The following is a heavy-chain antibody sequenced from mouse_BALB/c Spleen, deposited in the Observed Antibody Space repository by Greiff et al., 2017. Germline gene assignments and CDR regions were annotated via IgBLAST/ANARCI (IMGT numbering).Heavy chain of an antibody. CDR2: IDPENGNT. CDR3: AAMITGDY. V-gene: IGHV14-1*02. Sequence: EVNVVESGAELVRPGALVKLSCKASGFNIKDYYMHWVKQRPEQGLEWIGWIDPENGNTIYDPKFQGKASITADTSSNTAYLQLSSLTSEDTAVYYCAAMITGDYWGQGTTLTVSS. J-gene: IGHJ2*01. CDR1: GFNIKDYY. D-gene: IGHD2-4*01.